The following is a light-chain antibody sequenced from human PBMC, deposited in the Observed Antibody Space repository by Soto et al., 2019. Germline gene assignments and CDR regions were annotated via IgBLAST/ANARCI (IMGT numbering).Light chain of an antibody. CDR1: QSVGNNN. J-gene: IGKJ4*01. CDR3: QQYGSTPLT. V-gene: IGKV3-20*01. Sequence: EIVLTQSPGTLSLSPGERATLSCRASQSVGNNNLAWYQQKPGQAPRFLIYDASSRATGIPDRFSGSGSGTDFTLTISRLEPEDFAVYYCQQYGSTPLTFGGGTKVEIQ. CDR2: DAS.